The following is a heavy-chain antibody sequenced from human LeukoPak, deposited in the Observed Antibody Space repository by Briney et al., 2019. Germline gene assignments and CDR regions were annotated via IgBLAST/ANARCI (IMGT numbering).Heavy chain of an antibody. CDR2: INPNSGGT. CDR1: GYIFTGYY. CDR3: ARDRSRRTYYDILTGHMPLGYFDY. Sequence: ASVKVSCKASGYIFTGYYMHWVRQAPGQGLEWMGRINPNSGGTNYAQKFQGRVTMTRDTSISTAYMELSRLRSDDTAVYYCARDRSRRTYYDILTGHMPLGYFDYWGQGTLVTVSS. J-gene: IGHJ4*02. V-gene: IGHV1-2*06. D-gene: IGHD3-9*01.